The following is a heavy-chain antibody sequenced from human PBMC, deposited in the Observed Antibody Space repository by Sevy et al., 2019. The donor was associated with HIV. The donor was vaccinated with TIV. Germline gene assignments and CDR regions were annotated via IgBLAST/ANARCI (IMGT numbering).Heavy chain of an antibody. V-gene: IGHV3-30*18. Sequence: GGSLRLSCAASGFIFSNYGMHGVRQAPGKGLEWVAVVSYDGSTKYYTGSVRGRFSISRDNSKNTGYLQMNSLRVEDTAVYYCAKGSKATGSAFDIWGQGTMVTVSS. J-gene: IGHJ3*02. CDR2: VSYDGSTK. CDR1: GFIFSNYG. D-gene: IGHD1-1*01. CDR3: AKGSKATGSAFDI.